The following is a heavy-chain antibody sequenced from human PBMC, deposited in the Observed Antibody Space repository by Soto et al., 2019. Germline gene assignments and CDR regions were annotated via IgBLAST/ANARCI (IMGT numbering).Heavy chain of an antibody. Sequence: QVPLVQSGAEVKKPGASVQVPCKASGYTFTSHGVSWVRQAPGPGLEWMGWISGSIGNTKYAQTFQGRLTLTLVTHTSTAYMELRSLTSYETAVYYCASDPVECSRSICADAYWGQGTLVTGST. D-gene: IGHD2-2*01. V-gene: IGHV1-18*01. CDR1: GYTFTSHG. CDR2: ISGSIGNT. CDR3: ASDPVECSRSICADAY. J-gene: IGHJ4*02.